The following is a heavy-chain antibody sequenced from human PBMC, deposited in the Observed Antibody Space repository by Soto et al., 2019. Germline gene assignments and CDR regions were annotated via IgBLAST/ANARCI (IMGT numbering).Heavy chain of an antibody. D-gene: IGHD3-22*01. V-gene: IGHV4-59*12. CDR1: GGSITTYQ. J-gene: IGHJ4*02. CDR2: CSGFT. CDR3: TRDNPSGYLSF. Sequence: SETLSLTCTVSGGSITTYQWSWIRQPPGKGLEWIGGCSGFTNYNPSLESRATISVDHSKNQLSLQLSSVTPEDTAVYYCTRDNPSGYLSFWGQGTLVTVSS.